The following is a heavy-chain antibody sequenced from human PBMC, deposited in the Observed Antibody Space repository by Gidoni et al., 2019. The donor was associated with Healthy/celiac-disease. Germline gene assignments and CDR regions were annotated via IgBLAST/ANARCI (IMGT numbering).Heavy chain of an antibody. D-gene: IGHD1-26*01. V-gene: IGHV1-3*01. Sequence: QVQRVQSGAEVKKPGDAVKVSCKASGDTFTSYAMHWVRQAPGQRLEWMGWINAGNGNTKYSQKFQGRVTITRDTSASTAYMELSSLRSEDTAVYYCAISGSYTNWFDPWGQGTLVTVSS. J-gene: IGHJ5*02. CDR2: INAGNGNT. CDR3: AISGSYTNWFDP. CDR1: GDTFTSYA.